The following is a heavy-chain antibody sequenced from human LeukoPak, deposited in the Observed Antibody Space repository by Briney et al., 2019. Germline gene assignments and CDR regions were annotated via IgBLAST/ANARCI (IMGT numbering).Heavy chain of an antibody. V-gene: IGHV3-23*01. Sequence: PGGSLRLSCAASGFTFSSYAMHWVRQAPGKGLEWVSAISGSGGSTDYADSVKGRFTISRDNSKNTLYLQMKSLRAEDTAVYYCGNMVQVIITTPFDYWGQGILVTVSS. J-gene: IGHJ4*02. CDR3: GNMVQVIITTPFDY. D-gene: IGHD3-10*01. CDR2: ISGSGGST. CDR1: GFTFSSYA.